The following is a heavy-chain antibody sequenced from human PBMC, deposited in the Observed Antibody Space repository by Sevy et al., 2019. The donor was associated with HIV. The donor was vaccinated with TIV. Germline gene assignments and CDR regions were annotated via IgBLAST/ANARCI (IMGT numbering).Heavy chain of an antibody. CDR3: AFSSAGYCSSTSCPHYYYYYYMDV. CDR1: GFTFSSYA. CDR2: ISGSGGST. D-gene: IGHD2-2*01. J-gene: IGHJ6*03. V-gene: IGHV3-23*01. Sequence: GGSLRLSCAASGFTFSSYAMSWVRQGPGKGLEWVSAISGSGGSTYYADSVKGRFTISRDNSKNTLYLQMNSLRAEDTAVYYCAFSSAGYCSSTSCPHYYYYYYMDVWGKGTTVTVSS.